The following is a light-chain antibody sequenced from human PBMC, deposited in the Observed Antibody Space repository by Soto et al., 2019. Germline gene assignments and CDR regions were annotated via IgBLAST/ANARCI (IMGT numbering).Light chain of an antibody. J-gene: IGKJ4*01. Sequence: DVVMTQSPLSLPVSLGQPASISCRSSQSLLYSDGNTYLNWFHQRPGQPPRRLIYKVSIRDSGVPDRFSASGSGTEFTLKISRMEAEDVGVYYCMQGSHWPPTFGGGTKVEIK. CDR2: KVS. CDR3: MQGSHWPPT. V-gene: IGKV2-30*01. CDR1: QSLLYSDGNTY.